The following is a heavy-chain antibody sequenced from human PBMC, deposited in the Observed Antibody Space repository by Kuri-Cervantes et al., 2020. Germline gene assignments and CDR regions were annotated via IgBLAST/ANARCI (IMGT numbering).Heavy chain of an antibody. V-gene: IGHV4-59*08. CDR3: ARRVYGSSADD. D-gene: IGHD2-8*01. CDR2: IYYSGST. J-gene: IGHJ4*02. CDR1: GGSISSYY. Sequence: GSLRLSCTVSGGSISSYYWSWIRQPPGKGLEWIGYIYYSGSTNYNPSLKSRVTISADTSKNHFSLKLSSVTATDTAVYYCARRVYGSSADDWGQGTLVTVSS.